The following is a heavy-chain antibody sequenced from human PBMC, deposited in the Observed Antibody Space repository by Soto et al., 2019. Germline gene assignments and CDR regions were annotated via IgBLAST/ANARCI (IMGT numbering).Heavy chain of an antibody. Sequence: QVQLVQSGAEVKKPGSSVKVSCKASGGTFSGYTISWVRQAPGQGLEWMGRIIPILGIANYAQKFQGRVTITADKSTSTAYMELSSLRSEDTAVYYCASSGIVVVPAATLDGWGQGTLVTVSS. CDR1: GGTFSGYT. D-gene: IGHD2-2*01. V-gene: IGHV1-69*02. CDR3: ASSGIVVVPAATLDG. J-gene: IGHJ4*02. CDR2: IIPILGIA.